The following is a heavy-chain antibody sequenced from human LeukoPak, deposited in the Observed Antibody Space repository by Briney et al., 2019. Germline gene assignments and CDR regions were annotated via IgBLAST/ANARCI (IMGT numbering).Heavy chain of an antibody. Sequence: GGSLRLSCAASGFTFSSYGMHWVRQAPGKGLEWVAVISYDGSNKYYADSVKGRFTISRDNSKNTLYLQMNSLRTEDTAVYYCARPYGGYVDYYFDYWGQGTLVTVSS. V-gene: IGHV3-30*03. CDR1: GFTFSSYG. CDR2: ISYDGSNK. J-gene: IGHJ4*02. D-gene: IGHD5-12*01. CDR3: ARPYGGYVDYYFDY.